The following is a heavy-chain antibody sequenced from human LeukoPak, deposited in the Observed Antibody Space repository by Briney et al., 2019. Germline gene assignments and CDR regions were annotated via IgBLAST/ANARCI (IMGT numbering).Heavy chain of an antibody. J-gene: IGHJ6*02. CDR1: GYTLTELS. CDR3: ARGLDYGEAYYYGMDV. D-gene: IGHD4-17*01. Sequence: ASVKVSCKVSGYTLTELSMHWVRQAPGQGLEWMGIINPSGGSTSYAQKFQGRVTMTRDTSTSTVYMELSSLRSEDTAVYYCARGLDYGEAYYYGMDVWGQGTTVTVSS. V-gene: IGHV1-46*01. CDR2: INPSGGST.